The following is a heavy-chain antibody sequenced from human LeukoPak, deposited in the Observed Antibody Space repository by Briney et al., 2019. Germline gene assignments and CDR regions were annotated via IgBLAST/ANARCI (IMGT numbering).Heavy chain of an antibody. CDR3: ARSYYYGSGSYDYYYGMDV. V-gene: IGHV3-11*01. Sequence: GGSLRLSCAASGFTFSDYYVSWIRQAPGKGLEWVSYISSSGSTIYYADSVKGRFTISRDNAKNSLYLQMNSLRAEDTAVYYCARSYYYGSGSYDYYYGMDVWGQGTTVTVSS. CDR2: ISSSGSTI. CDR1: GFTFSDYY. D-gene: IGHD3-10*01. J-gene: IGHJ6*02.